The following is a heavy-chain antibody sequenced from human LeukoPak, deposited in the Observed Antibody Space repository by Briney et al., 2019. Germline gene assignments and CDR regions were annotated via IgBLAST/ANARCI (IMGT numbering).Heavy chain of an antibody. CDR1: GFTFGTYA. D-gene: IGHD4-17*01. V-gene: IGHV3-23*01. CDR3: AKDAVTMNGLFDWFDH. CDR2: IGSGTQL. Sequence: GGSLRLSCTASGFTFGTYAMSWVRQAPGKGLEWVSSIGSGTQLYYADSVKGRFTVSRDDSKNTLYLQMNSLRGEDTAVYYCAKDAVTMNGLFDWFDHWGQGTLVIVSS. J-gene: IGHJ5*02.